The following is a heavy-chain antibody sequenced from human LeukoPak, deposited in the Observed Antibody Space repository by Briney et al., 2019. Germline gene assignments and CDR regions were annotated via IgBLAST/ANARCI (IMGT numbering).Heavy chain of an antibody. J-gene: IGHJ4*02. D-gene: IGHD4-23*01. CDR2: ISWRGYT. CDR1: GGSMTSLY. Sequence: SDTLSLTCTVSGGSMTSLYWGYIRQATGKGLEGIGFISWRGYTSYSPALKSRVAISVDTSKSQFSLRLSSMTAADTAFYYCARGRNDNGGMFFDSWAQGTLVTVSS. V-gene: IGHV4-59*11. CDR3: ARGRNDNGGMFFDS.